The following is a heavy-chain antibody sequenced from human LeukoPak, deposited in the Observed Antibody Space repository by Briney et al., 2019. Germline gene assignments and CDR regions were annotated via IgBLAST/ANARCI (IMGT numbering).Heavy chain of an antibody. CDR3: ARTLGCSGGICYSANWFDP. D-gene: IGHD2-15*01. J-gene: IGHJ5*02. CDR2: IYYSGST. Sequence: SETLSLTCTVSGGSISSGDYYWGWIRQPPGKGLEWIGYIYYSGSTYYNPSLKSRVTISVDRSKRHFSLNLRSVTAADTAVYYCARTLGCSGGICYSANWFDPWGQGTLVIVSS. CDR1: GGSISSGDYY. V-gene: IGHV4-30-4*01.